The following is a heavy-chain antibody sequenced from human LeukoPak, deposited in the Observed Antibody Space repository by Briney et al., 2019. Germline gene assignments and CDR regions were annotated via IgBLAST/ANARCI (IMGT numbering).Heavy chain of an antibody. CDR1: GGSISSHY. CDR3: ARGPWCSSTSCYGWFDP. J-gene: IGHJ5*02. Sequence: TSETLSLTCTVSGGSISSHYWSWIRQPAGKGLEWIGRIYTSGSTNYNPSLKSRVTMSVDTSKNQFSLKLSSVTAADTAVYYCARGPWCSSTSCYGWFDPWGQGTLVTVSS. CDR2: IYTSGST. D-gene: IGHD2-2*01. V-gene: IGHV4-4*07.